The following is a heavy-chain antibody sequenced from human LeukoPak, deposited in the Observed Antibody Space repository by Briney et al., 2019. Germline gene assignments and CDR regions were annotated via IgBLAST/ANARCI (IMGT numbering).Heavy chain of an antibody. CDR3: ARGRYRSSTSCFALYYYYYYGMDV. CDR1: GFTFSSYA. D-gene: IGHD2-2*01. CDR2: ISYDGSNK. V-gene: IGHV3-30-3*01. J-gene: IGHJ6*02. Sequence: TGGSLRLSCAASGFTFSSYAMHWVRQAPGKGLEWVAVISYDGSNKYYADSVKGRFTISRDNSKNTLYLQMNSLRAEDTAVYYCARGRYRSSTSCFALYYYYYYGMDVWGQGTTVTVSS.